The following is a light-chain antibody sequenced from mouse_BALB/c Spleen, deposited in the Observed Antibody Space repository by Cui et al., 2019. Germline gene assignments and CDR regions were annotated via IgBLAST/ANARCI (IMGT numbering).Light chain of an antibody. CDR2: WAS. J-gene: IGKJ2*01. CDR3: KQSYNLYT. V-gene: IGKV8-21*01. Sequence: DIVISQSPSSLAVSAGVKFTMRCKSSQSLLNSRTRKNYLAWYQQKPGQAPKRLIYWASTRESGVPDRFTGSGSGTDFTLTISSVQAEDLAVYYCKQSYNLYTFGGGTKLEIK. CDR1: QSLLNSRTRKNY.